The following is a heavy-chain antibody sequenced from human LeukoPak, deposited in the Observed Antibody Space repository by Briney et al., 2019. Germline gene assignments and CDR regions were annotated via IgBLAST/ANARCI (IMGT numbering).Heavy chain of an antibody. CDR2: INHSGST. Sequence: SETLSLTCAVYGGSFSGYYWSWIRQPPGKGLEWIGEINHSGSTNYNPSLKSRATISVDMSKNQFSLKLSSVTAADTAVYYCARRVFWLVPWGQGTLVTVSS. CDR1: GGSFSGYY. J-gene: IGHJ5*02. V-gene: IGHV4-34*01. D-gene: IGHD6-19*01. CDR3: ARRVFWLVP.